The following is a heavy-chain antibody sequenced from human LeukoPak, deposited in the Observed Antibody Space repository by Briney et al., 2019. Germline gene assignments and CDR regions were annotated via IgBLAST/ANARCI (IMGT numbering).Heavy chain of an antibody. D-gene: IGHD3-10*01. CDR3: ARGGPYSLYYYGSGSYP. CDR2: FSYTGST. V-gene: IGHV4-59*12. Sequence: SETLSLTCTVSGGSISGYYWSWIRQPPDKGLEWIGYFSYTGSTNYNPSLKSRVTISVDTSKNQFSLKLSSVTAADTAVYYCARGGPYSLYYYGSGSYPWGQGTLVTVSS. J-gene: IGHJ5*02. CDR1: GGSISGYY.